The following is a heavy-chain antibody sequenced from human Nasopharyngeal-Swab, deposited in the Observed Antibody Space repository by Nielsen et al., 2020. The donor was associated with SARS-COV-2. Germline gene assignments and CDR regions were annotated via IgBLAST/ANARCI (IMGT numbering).Heavy chain of an antibody. CDR3: ARGGGWIGELLGGYYYYYYMDI. V-gene: IGHV4-31*02. J-gene: IGHJ6*03. D-gene: IGHD3-10*01. Sequence: WIRQPPGKGLEWIGYIYYSGSTYYSPSLKSRVTISVDTSKNQFSLKLSSVTAADTAVYYCARGGGWIGELLGGYYYYYYMDIWGKGTTVTVSS. CDR2: IYYSGST.